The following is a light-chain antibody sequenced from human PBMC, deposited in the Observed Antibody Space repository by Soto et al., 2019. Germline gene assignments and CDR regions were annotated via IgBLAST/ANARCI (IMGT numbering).Light chain of an antibody. CDR2: EGS. Sequence: QSALTQPASVSGSPGQSITISCTGTSSDVGSYNLVSWYQQHPGKAPKLRIYEGSKRPSGVSNRFSGSKSGNTASLTISGLQSEDEADYYCTSYTPTGALVFGSGTKVTVL. J-gene: IGLJ6*01. V-gene: IGLV2-14*02. CDR1: SSDVGSYNL. CDR3: TSYTPTGALV.